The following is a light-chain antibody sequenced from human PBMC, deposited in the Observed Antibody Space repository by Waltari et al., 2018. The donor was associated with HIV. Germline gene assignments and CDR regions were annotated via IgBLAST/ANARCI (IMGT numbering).Light chain of an antibody. CDR3: SSYAGSNNVV. J-gene: IGLJ2*01. CDR2: AVS. Sequence: QSALTQPPSASGSPGQSVTISCTGTSSDVGGYNYVSWYQPHPGKAPKLMIYAVSKRPAGAPDRFSGSKSGKTASLTVSGLQAEDEADYYCSSYAGSNNVVFGGGTKLTVL. V-gene: IGLV2-8*01. CDR1: SSDVGGYNY.